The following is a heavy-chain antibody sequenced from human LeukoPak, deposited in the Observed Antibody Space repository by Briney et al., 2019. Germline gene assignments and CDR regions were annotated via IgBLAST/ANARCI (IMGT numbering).Heavy chain of an antibody. CDR2: INPNSGAT. V-gene: IGHV1-2*02. CDR3: ARDGEDTAMAYYYYYYMDV. J-gene: IGHJ6*03. CDR1: GYTFTGYY. Sequence: ASVKVSCKASGYTFTGYYMHWVRQAPGQGLEWMGWINPNSGATNYAQKFQGRVTMTRDTSISTAYMELSRLRSDDTAVYYCARDGEDTAMAYYYYYYMDVWGKGTTVTVSS. D-gene: IGHD5-18*01.